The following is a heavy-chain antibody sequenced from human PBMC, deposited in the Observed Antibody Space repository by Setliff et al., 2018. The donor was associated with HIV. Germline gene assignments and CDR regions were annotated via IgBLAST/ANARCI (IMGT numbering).Heavy chain of an antibody. CDR3: ARDPCLVHTITCSLDI. CDR2: INTHSGYT. Sequence: ASVKVSCKASGYTFNNYGISWVRQAPGQGLEWMGWINTHSGYTNYAQNVQGRVTVTMDTSTSTAYMELSSLRSEDTAVYYCARDPCLVHTITCSLDIWGQGTMVTVSS. D-gene: IGHD5-12*01. V-gene: IGHV1-18*01. CDR1: GYTFNNYG. J-gene: IGHJ3*02.